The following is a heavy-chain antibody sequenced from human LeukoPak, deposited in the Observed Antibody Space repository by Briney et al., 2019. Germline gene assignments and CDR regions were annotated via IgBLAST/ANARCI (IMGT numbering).Heavy chain of an antibody. J-gene: IGHJ4*02. V-gene: IGHV5-51*01. CDR1: GYSFSSYW. D-gene: IGHD1-1*01. CDR2: IYPGHSDT. Sequence: PGESLKISCKGSGYSFSSYWIGWVRQMPGKGLEWMGIIYPGHSDTKYSPSFQGQVTMSADRSINTAYLQWSSLKASDTAIYYCARREDNGDFDYWGQGTLVTVSS. CDR3: ARREDNGDFDY.